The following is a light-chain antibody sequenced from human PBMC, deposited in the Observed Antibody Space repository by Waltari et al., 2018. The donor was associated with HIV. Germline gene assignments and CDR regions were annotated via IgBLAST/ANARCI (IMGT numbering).Light chain of an antibody. CDR2: EVL. V-gene: IGLV2-8*01. CDR3: SSYGGNSNVI. Sequence: QSALTQPPYASGSPGQSVTISCTGTSRDIGDYAYVSWYQHQPGEAPKLLIYEVLNGPSGRPHRFSDSKPGNTASLTGSGLQAEDEAYYYCSSYGGNSNVIFGGGTKLTVL. CDR1: SRDIGDYAY. J-gene: IGLJ2*01.